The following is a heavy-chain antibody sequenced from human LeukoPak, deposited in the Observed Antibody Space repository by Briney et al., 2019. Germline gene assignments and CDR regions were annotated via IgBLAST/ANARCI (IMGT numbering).Heavy chain of an antibody. V-gene: IGHV3-11*04. CDR2: ISKSGDTI. D-gene: IGHD1-14*01. CDR1: GFISSDHY. Sequence: GGSLRLSCAASGFISSDHYMYWIRQAPGKGLEWLSYISKSGDTIYYADSVKGRFTISRDNSKNSLYLQMTSLRVEDTAIYYCARDGEFTNHIDHWGQGTLITVSS. J-gene: IGHJ4*02. CDR3: ARDGEFTNHIDH.